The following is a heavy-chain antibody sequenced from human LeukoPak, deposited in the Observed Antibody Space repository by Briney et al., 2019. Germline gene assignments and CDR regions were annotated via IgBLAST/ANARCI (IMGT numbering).Heavy chain of an antibody. CDR2: ISYDGSNK. Sequence: PGGSLRLSCAASGFTFSSYAMHWVRQAPGKGLEWVAVISYDGSNKYYADSVKGRFTISRDNSKNTLYLQMNSLRAEDTAVYYCARNGLATVVSFDYWGQGTPVTVSS. V-gene: IGHV3-30-3*01. CDR1: GFTFSSYA. D-gene: IGHD4-23*01. CDR3: ARNGLATVVSFDY. J-gene: IGHJ4*02.